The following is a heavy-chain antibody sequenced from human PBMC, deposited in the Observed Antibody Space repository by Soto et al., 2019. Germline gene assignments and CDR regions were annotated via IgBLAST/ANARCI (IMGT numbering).Heavy chain of an antibody. Sequence: QVQLVQSGAEVKKPGASVKVSCKASGYTFTSYDIHWVRQATGQGLEWMGWMNPNSGNTGYAQKFPGRVTMTMNTPITTASTELSSLRSEDRDVYYCARGGDCDVDYWGQGTLVTVSS. CDR2: MNPNSGNT. V-gene: IGHV1-8*01. CDR3: ARGGDCDVDY. CDR1: GYTFTSYD. D-gene: IGHD2-21*02. J-gene: IGHJ4*02.